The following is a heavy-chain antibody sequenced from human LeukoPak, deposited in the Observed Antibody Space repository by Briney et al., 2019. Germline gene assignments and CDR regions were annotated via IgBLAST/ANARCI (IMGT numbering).Heavy chain of an antibody. D-gene: IGHD2-8*02. Sequence: ASVKVSCKASGYTFTSYHIHWVRQAPGQGLDWMGIINPSAGSTDYAQKFQGRVTMTRDTSTTTVYMELTSLRSEDTAVYYCAREALLTLNWFDPWGQGTLVTVSS. CDR1: GYTFTSYH. CDR2: INPSAGST. CDR3: AREALLTLNWFDP. J-gene: IGHJ5*02. V-gene: IGHV1-46*01.